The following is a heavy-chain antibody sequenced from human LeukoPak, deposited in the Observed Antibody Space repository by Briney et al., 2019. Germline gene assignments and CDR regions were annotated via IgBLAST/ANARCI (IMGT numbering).Heavy chain of an antibody. CDR1: GFTFDDYA. V-gene: IGHV3-9*01. Sequence: GRSLRLSCAASGFTFDDYAMHRVRQAPGKGLEWVSGISWNSGSIGYADSVKGRFTISRDNAKNSLYLQMNSLRAEDTALYYCAKDVSMVRGVSGFDYWGQGTLVTVSS. CDR2: ISWNSGSI. J-gene: IGHJ4*02. D-gene: IGHD3-10*01. CDR3: AKDVSMVRGVSGFDY.